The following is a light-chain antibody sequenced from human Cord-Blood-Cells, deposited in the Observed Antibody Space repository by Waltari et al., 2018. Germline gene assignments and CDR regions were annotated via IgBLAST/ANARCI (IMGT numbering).Light chain of an antibody. J-gene: IGKJ2*03. CDR2: AAS. Sequence: DTQLTQSPSFLSASVGDRVTITCRASQGISSYLAWYQQKPGKAPKLLIYAASTLQSGVPSRFSGSGSGTEFTLTISSLQPEDFATYYCQQLNSYVYSFGQGTKLEIK. CDR1: QGISSY. CDR3: QQLNSYVYS. V-gene: IGKV1-9*01.